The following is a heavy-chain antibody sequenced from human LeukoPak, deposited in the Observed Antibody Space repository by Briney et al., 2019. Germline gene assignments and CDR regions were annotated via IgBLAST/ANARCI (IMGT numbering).Heavy chain of an antibody. Sequence: PSETLSLTCSVYGGSFSDYDWSWVRQAPGRGLQWIGEINQSGATNCDPSLKSRVTMSIDTSKSQFSLSLRSVTAADTAVYFCARYVPVKTGPTRASFDYWGQGILVTVSS. J-gene: IGHJ4*02. CDR1: GGSFSDYD. D-gene: IGHD1-1*01. CDR2: INQSGAT. V-gene: IGHV4-34*01. CDR3: ARYVPVKTGPTRASFDY.